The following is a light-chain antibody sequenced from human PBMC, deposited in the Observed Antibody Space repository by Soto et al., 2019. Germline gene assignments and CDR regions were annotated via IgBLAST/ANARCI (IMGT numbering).Light chain of an antibody. CDR2: EVS. CDR3: SSYAGSNNLYV. J-gene: IGLJ1*01. Sequence: SLLTQPPPASGAPGQAVTISCTGTSRDFDGYNYVSWYQQHPGKAPKLMIYEVSKRPSGVPDRFSGSKSGNTASLTVSGLQAEDEADYYCSSYAGSNNLYVFGTGTKVTVL. V-gene: IGLV2-8*01. CDR1: SRDFDGYNY.